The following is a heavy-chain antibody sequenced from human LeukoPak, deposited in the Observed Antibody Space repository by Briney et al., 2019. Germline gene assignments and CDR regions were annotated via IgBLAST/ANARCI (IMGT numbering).Heavy chain of an antibody. D-gene: IGHD1-7*01. J-gene: IGHJ3*02. Sequence: SETLSLTCTVSGGSISSGSYYWSWIRQPAGKGLEWIGRIYTSGSTNYNPSLKSRVTISVDTSKNQFSLKLSSVTAADTAVYYCARVGTINAFDIWGQGTMVTVSS. CDR3: ARVGTINAFDI. V-gene: IGHV4-61*02. CDR1: GGSISSGSYY. CDR2: IYTSGST.